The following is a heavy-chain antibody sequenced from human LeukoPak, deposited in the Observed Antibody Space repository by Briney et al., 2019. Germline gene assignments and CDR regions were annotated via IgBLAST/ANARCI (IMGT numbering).Heavy chain of an antibody. CDR2: ISGSGGRT. J-gene: IGHJ6*02. CDR1: GFTFSSYA. Sequence: GASLRLSCAASGFTFSSYAMIWVRQAPGKGLECVSAISGSGGRTYYAASVKGRFTISRDNSKNTLHLQLNSLRAEDTALYYCAKDLPGDPDDQYYGMDVWGQGTTVTVSS. D-gene: IGHD4-17*01. CDR3: AKDLPGDPDDQYYGMDV. V-gene: IGHV3-23*01.